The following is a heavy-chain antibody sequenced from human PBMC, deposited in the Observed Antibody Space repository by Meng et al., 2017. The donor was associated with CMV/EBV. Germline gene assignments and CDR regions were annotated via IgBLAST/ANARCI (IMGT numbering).Heavy chain of an antibody. CDR3: AREIAAANPGSYYFDY. V-gene: IGHV1-69*05. Sequence: SVKVSCKASGGTFSSYAISWVRQAPGQGLEWMGGIIPIFGTANYAQKFQGRVTITTDESTSTAYMELSSLRSEDTAVYYCAREIAAANPGSYYFDYWGQGTLVTVSS. CDR2: IIPIFGTA. CDR1: GGTFSSYA. D-gene: IGHD6-13*01. J-gene: IGHJ4*02.